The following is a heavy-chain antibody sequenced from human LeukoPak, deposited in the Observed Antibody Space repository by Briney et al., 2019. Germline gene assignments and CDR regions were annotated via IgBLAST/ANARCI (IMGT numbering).Heavy chain of an antibody. J-gene: IGHJ5*02. Sequence: SETLSLTCTVSGYSISSGYYWGWIRQPPGKGLEWIGSIYYSGSTYYNPSLKSRVTISVDTSKNQFSLKLSSVTAADTAVYYCARDFGSEHGTELLWFGELLTFKFDPWGQGTLVTVSS. CDR2: IYYSGST. CDR1: GYSISSGYY. D-gene: IGHD3-10*01. V-gene: IGHV4-38-2*02. CDR3: ARDFGSEHGTELLWFGELLTFKFDP.